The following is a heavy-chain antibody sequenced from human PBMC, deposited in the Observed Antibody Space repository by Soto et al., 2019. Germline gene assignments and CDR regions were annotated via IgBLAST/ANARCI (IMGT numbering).Heavy chain of an antibody. CDR1: GVSINNYY. V-gene: IGHV4-59*01. J-gene: IGHJ4*01. D-gene: IGHD6-19*01. CDR3: ARDLRGSGWYYFGY. CDR2: VYNSGST. Sequence: PSETLSLTCTVSGVSINNYYWSWIRQPPGKGLEWIGYVYNSGSTNYNPSVKSRVTISVDTSKDQFSLQLSSVTAADTAVYYCARDLRGSGWYYFGYWGQGTLVTVSS.